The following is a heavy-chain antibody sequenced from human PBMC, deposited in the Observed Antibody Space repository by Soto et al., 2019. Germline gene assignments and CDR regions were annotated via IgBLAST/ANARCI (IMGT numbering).Heavy chain of an antibody. CDR1: GFTFTRYS. CDR2: ISSTTNYI. CDR3: ARETEDLTSNFDY. V-gene: IGHV3-21*06. Sequence: GGSLRLSCAASGFTFTRYSMNWVRQAPGKGLEWVSSISSTTNYIYYGDSMKGRFTISRDNAKNSLYLEMNSLRAEDTAVYYCARETEDLTSNFDYWGQGTLVTVSS. J-gene: IGHJ4*02.